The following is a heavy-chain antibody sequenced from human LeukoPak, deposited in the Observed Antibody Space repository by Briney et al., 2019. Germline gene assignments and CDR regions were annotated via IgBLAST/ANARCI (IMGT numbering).Heavy chain of an antibody. Sequence: PSETLSLTCTVSGGSISSSSYYWGWIRQPPGTGLEWIGSINYSGSTSYNPSLKSRVTISVDTSKNQFSLRLSSVTAADTAFYYCARHGPFYGTAFYFDYWGQGTLVTVSS. V-gene: IGHV4-39*01. D-gene: IGHD4-17*01. CDR1: GGSISSSSYY. CDR2: INYSGST. CDR3: ARHGPFYGTAFYFDY. J-gene: IGHJ4*02.